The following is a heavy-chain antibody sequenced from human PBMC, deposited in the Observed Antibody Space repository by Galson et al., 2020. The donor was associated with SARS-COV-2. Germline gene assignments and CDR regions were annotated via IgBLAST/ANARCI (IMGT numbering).Heavy chain of an antibody. CDR3: AREGLRFLEWLLALDY. V-gene: IGHV1-18*01. CDR1: GYTFTSYG. J-gene: IGHJ4*02. CDR2: ISAYNGNT. Sequence: ASVKVSCTASGYTFTSYGISWVRQAPGQGLEWMGWISAYNGNTNYAQKLQGRVTMTTDTSTSTAYMELRSLRSDDTAVYYFAREGLRFLEWLLALDYWGQGTLVTVSS. D-gene: IGHD3-3*01.